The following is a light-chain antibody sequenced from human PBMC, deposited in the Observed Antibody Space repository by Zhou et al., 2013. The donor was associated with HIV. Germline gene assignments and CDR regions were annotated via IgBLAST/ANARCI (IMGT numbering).Light chain of an antibody. J-gene: IGKJ3*01. CDR3: QQYGSSRFT. CDR2: GAS. Sequence: DIVLTQSPGTLSLSPGERATLSCRASQSVSSSYLAWYQQKPGQAPRLLISGASSRATGIPDRFSGSGSGTDFTLTISRLEPEDFAVYYCQQYGSSRFTFGPGTKVEIK. CDR1: QSVSSSY. V-gene: IGKV3-20*01.